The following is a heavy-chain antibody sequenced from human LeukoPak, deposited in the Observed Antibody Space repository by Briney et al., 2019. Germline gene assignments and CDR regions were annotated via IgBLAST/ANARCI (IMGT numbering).Heavy chain of an antibody. CDR3: TRDRGAYNIYDY. CDR2: IRSKAYGETA. V-gene: IGHV3-49*03. J-gene: IGHJ4*02. CDR1: GFTFGDYA. Sequence: GGSLRLSCTVSGFTFGDYAMSWIRQAPGKGLEWVGFIRSKAYGETADYAASVKGRFTISRDDSKAIAYLQMNSLKTEDTAVYHCTRDRGAYNIYDYWGQGTLVTVSS. D-gene: IGHD1-1*01.